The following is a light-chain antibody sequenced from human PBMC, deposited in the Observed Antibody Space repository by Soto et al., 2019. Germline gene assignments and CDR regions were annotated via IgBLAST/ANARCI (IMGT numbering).Light chain of an antibody. CDR1: QGISSY. CDR2: DAS. J-gene: IGKJ1*01. CDR3: QKYNRAPRT. V-gene: IGKV1-27*01. Sequence: DIQLTQSPSSLSASVGDRVTITCRASQGISSYLAWYQQKPGKAPKLLIYDASSLQSGVPSRFSGSGSGTDFTLTISSLQPEDVATYYCQKYNRAPRTFGQGTKVDIK.